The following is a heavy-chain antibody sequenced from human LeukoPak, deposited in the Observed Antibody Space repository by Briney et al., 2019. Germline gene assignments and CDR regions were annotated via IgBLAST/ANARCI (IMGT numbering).Heavy chain of an antibody. D-gene: IGHD5-12*01. CDR3: ARDSALSLGVATIIGWFDP. Sequence: GGSLRLSCAVSRFTFSSYDMHWVRQAPGKGLEWVAAISYDGSNKDYADSVKGRFSISRDNSKHTLFLQMNSLRAEDTAVYYCARDSALSLGVATIIGWFDPWGQGTLVTVSS. J-gene: IGHJ5*02. V-gene: IGHV3-30-3*01. CDR1: RFTFSSYD. CDR2: ISYDGSNK.